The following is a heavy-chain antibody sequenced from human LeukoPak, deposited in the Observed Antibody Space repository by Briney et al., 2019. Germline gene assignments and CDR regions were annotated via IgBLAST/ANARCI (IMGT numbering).Heavy chain of an antibody. V-gene: IGHV3-30*03. Sequence: PGGSLRLSCAASGFTLSSYGMHWVRQAPGKGLEWVAGTSYDGINKYYADSVKGRFTISRDNSKNTLYLQMNSLRAEDTAVYYCAMGTYFYGVDVWGQGTTVTVSS. CDR3: AMGTYFYGVDV. J-gene: IGHJ6*02. CDR1: GFTLSSYG. D-gene: IGHD7-27*01. CDR2: TSYDGINK.